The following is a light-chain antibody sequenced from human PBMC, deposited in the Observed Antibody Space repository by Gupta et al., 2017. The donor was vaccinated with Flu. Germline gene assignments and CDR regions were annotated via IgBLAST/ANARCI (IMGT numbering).Light chain of an antibody. CDR2: GAS. J-gene: IGKJ2*01. CDR3: QQYGSSPPMYT. CDR1: QSVSSSY. V-gene: IGKV3-20*01. Sequence: LSLSPRERATLSCRASQSVSSSYLAWYQQKPCQAPRLLIYGASSRATGIPDRFSGSGAGTDFTLTISRLEPEDFAVYYCQQYGSSPPMYTFGQGTKLEIK.